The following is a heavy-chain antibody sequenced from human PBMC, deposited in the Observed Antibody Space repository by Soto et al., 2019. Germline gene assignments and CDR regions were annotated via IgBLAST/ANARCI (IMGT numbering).Heavy chain of an antibody. CDR3: ARAVAVAADFDY. CDR1: GYTFTGYA. J-gene: IGHJ4*02. V-gene: IGHV1-3*05. D-gene: IGHD6-19*01. Sequence: QVQLVQSGAEEKKPGASVKVSCKASGYTFTGYAMHWVLHAPGQRLEWMGWINAGNGNTKYSQKFQGRVTITRDTSASTAYMELSSLRSEDTAVYYCARAVAVAADFDYWGQGTLVTVSS. CDR2: INAGNGNT.